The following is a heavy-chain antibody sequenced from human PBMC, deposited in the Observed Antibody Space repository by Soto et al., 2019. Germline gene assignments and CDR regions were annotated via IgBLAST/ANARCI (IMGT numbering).Heavy chain of an antibody. CDR3: AKVRTVTTSRLYYFDY. D-gene: IGHD4-17*01. CDR1: GFTFSSYA. Sequence: EVQLLESGGGLVQPGGSLRLSCAASGFTFSSYAMSWVRQAPGKGLEWVSAIGGSGGSTYYADSVKGRFTISRDNSKNTLYLQMNSLRAEDTAVYYCAKVRTVTTSRLYYFDYWGQGTLVTVSS. CDR2: IGGSGGST. J-gene: IGHJ4*02. V-gene: IGHV3-23*01.